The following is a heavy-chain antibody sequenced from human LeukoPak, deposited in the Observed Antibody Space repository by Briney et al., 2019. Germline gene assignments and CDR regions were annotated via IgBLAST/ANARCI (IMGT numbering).Heavy chain of an antibody. CDR2: LYNSGST. V-gene: IGHV4-39*02. D-gene: IGHD5-18*01. J-gene: IGHJ4*02. CDR1: GGSVISSSHY. Sequence: PSETLSLTCTVPGGSVISSSHYWGWIRQPPGKGLEWIGSLYNSGSTDYNPSLRSRVTISVNPSKNHFSLKLTSVTAADTAVYYCARRAADSGYSYHVWGQGILVTVSS. CDR3: ARRAADSGYSYHV.